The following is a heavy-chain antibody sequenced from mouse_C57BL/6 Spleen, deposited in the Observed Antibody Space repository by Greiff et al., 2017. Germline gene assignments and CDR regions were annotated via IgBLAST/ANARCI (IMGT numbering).Heavy chain of an antibody. CDR3: ARRGRAMDY. J-gene: IGHJ4*01. V-gene: IGHV5-4*03. Sequence: EVQGVESGGGLVKPGGSLKLSCAASGFTFSSYAMSWVRQTPEKRLEWVATISDGGSYTYYPDNVKGRFTISRDNAKNNLYLQMRHLKSEDTAMYYCARRGRAMDYWGQGTSVTVSS. D-gene: IGHD3-3*01. CDR2: ISDGGSYT. CDR1: GFTFSSYA.